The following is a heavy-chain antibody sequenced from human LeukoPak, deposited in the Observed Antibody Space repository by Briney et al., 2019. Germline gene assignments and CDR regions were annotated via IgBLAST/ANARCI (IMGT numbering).Heavy chain of an antibody. D-gene: IGHD3-10*01. V-gene: IGHV3-30-3*01. CDR2: ISYDGSNK. J-gene: IGHJ3*02. CDR1: GFTFSSYA. Sequence: PGGSLRLSCAASGFTFSSYAMHWVRQAPGKGLEWVAVISYDGSNKYYADSVKGRFTISRDNSKNTLYLQMNSLRAEDTAVYYCARDSGTPLPPGFDIWGQGTMVTVSS. CDR3: ARDSGTPLPPGFDI.